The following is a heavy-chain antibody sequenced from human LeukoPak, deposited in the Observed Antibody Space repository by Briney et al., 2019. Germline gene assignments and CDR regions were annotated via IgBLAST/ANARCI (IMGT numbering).Heavy chain of an antibody. CDR3: ARFIVGAVTRYFDL. V-gene: IGHV3-11*01. Sequence: GGSLRLSCAASGFTFNDYYMSWIRQAPGKGLEWVSYISSSGSTIYYADSVKGRFTISRDNAKNSLYLQMNSLRAEDTAVYYCARFIVGAVTRYFDLWGRGTLVTVSS. D-gene: IGHD1-26*01. CDR2: ISSSGSTI. CDR1: GFTFNDYY. J-gene: IGHJ2*01.